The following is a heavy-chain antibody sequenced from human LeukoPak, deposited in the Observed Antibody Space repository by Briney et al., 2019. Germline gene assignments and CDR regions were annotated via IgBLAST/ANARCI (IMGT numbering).Heavy chain of an antibody. D-gene: IGHD5-12*01. CDR2: ISYDGSNK. J-gene: IGHJ4*02. CDR1: GFTFSSYA. CDR3: AKDDHSGYDCFDY. V-gene: IGHV3-30-3*01. Sequence: GGSLRLSCAASGFTFSSYAMHWVRQAPGKGLEWVAVISYDGSNKYYADSVKGRFTISRDNSKNTLYLQMNSLRAEDTAVYYCAKDDHSGYDCFDYWGQGTLVTVSS.